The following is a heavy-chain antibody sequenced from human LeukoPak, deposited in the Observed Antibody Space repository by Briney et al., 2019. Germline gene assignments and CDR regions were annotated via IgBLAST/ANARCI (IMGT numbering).Heavy chain of an antibody. D-gene: IGHD3-22*01. CDR1: GFTFSSYA. Sequence: PGGSLRLSCAASGFTFSSYAMSWVRQAPGKGLEWVSAISGSGGSTYYADSVKGRFTISRDNSKNTLYLQMNSLRAEDTAVYYCAKDSQAYYDSSGYYYVEYFDYWGQGTLVTVSS. CDR3: AKDSQAYYDSSGYYYVEYFDY. J-gene: IGHJ4*02. CDR2: ISGSGGST. V-gene: IGHV3-23*01.